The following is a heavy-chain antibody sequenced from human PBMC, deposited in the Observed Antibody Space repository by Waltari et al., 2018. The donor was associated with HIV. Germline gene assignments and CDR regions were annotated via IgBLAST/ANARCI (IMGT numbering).Heavy chain of an antibody. Sequence: QVQLQESGPGLVKSSETLSLSCTVSGGSLSNYYWTWIRQPPGKGPEWIGYIYYSGSTNYSPPLKSRVTISVDTSENQFSLKLSSVTAADTAVYYCARVSSGSPPLYYGMDVWGQGTTVTVSS. CDR2: IYYSGST. V-gene: IGHV4-59*01. CDR3: ARVSSGSPPLYYGMDV. CDR1: GGSLSNYY. J-gene: IGHJ6*02. D-gene: IGHD1-26*01.